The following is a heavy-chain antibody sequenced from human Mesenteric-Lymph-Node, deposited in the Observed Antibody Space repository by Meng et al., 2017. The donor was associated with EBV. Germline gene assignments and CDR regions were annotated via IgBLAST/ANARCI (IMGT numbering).Heavy chain of an antibody. J-gene: IGHJ4*02. CDR2: IIPLSGTP. Sequence: VQLVQSGAEVKTPXXXXXVXCKASGSTFYTFTSYPISWVRQAPGQGLEWMGGIIPLSGTPNYAQKFQGRVRITADESTSTAYMELSSLRSEDTAVYYCAKGSGNYYGADWGQGTLVTVSS. V-gene: IGHV1-69*01. D-gene: IGHD3-10*01. CDR1: GSTFYTFTSYP. CDR3: AKGSGNYYGAD.